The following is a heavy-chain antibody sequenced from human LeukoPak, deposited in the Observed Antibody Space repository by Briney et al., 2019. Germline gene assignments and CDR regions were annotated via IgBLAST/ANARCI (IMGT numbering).Heavy chain of an antibody. CDR1: GGSISSYY. CDR2: IYYSGST. CDR3: ASQPYSSGGYNY. V-gene: IGHV4-59*01. J-gene: IGHJ4*02. D-gene: IGHD6-19*01. Sequence: ASETLSLTCTVSGGSISSYYWSWIRQPPGKGLEWIGYIYYSGSTNYNPSLKSRVTISVDTSKNQFSLKLSSVTAADTAMYYCASQPYSSGGYNYWGQGTLVTVSS.